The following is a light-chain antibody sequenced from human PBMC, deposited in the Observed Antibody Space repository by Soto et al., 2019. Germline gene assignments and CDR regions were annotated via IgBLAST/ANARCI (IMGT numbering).Light chain of an antibody. CDR3: QQYGSSPPLT. CDR2: GAS. CDR1: QRVSSSY. Sequence: EIVLTQSPGTLSLSPGERATLSCRASQRVSSSYLAWYQQKPGQTPRLLIYGASSRATRIPDRFSGSGSGTDFTLTISRLEPEDFGVYYCQQYGSSPPLTFGGGTKVEIK. V-gene: IGKV3-20*01. J-gene: IGKJ4*01.